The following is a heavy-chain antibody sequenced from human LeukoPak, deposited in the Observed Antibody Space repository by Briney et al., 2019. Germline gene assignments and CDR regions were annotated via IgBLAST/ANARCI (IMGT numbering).Heavy chain of an antibody. D-gene: IGHD4-17*01. CDR2: IYYSGST. CDR3: ARGVYGDYVMDNNWFDP. CDR1: GGSISSGGYY. V-gene: IGHV4-31*03. J-gene: IGHJ5*02. Sequence: SETLSLTCIVSGGSISSGGYYWSWIRQHPGKGLEWIGYIYYSGSTYYNPSLKSRVTISVDTSKNQFSLELNSVTAADTAVYYCARGVYGDYVMDNNWFDPWGQGTLVTVSS.